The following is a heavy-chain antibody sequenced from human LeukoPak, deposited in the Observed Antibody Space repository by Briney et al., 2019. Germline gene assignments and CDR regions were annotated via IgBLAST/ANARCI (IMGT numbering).Heavy chain of an antibody. CDR1: GFAFLVHF. D-gene: IGHD3-22*01. V-gene: IGHV3-72*01. CDR3: ARGQYNSGHYSDY. CDR2: TGNKANIYTT. J-gene: IGHJ4*02. Sequence: GGSLRLSGAASGFAFLVHFLDGVARAPGKGLEWFGRTGNKANIYTTEYAASVKGRFTISRDDSKNSLYLQMNSLKPEDTAMYYCARGQYNSGHYSDYWGQGTLVTVSS.